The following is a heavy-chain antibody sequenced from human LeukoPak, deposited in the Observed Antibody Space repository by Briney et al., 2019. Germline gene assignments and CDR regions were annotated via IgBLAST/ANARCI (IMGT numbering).Heavy chain of an antibody. CDR2: IHYSGGA. Sequence: SETLSLTCSVSGGSIRSYYWSWIRQPPGKGLDWIGYIHYSGGANYSPSIKGRVTLSVDPSKNLLSLKLTSVTAADTGVYYCARLTMPTGPGDYWGQGTLVTVSS. V-gene: IGHV4-59*08. D-gene: IGHD4/OR15-4a*01. CDR3: ARLTMPTGPGDY. J-gene: IGHJ4*02. CDR1: GGSIRSYY.